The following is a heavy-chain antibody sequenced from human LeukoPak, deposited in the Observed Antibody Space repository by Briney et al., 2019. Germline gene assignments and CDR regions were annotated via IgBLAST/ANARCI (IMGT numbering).Heavy chain of an antibody. CDR3: TRDPPYCGGDCSSDY. D-gene: IGHD2-21*02. V-gene: IGHV3-49*03. Sequence: GGSLRLSCAASGFTFSDYYMSWIRQAPGKGLEWVGFIRSKAYGGTTEYAASVKGRFTISRDDSKSIAYLQMNSLKTEDTAVYYCTRDPPYCGGDCSSDYWGQGTLVTVSS. J-gene: IGHJ4*02. CDR1: GFTFSDYY. CDR2: IRSKAYGGTT.